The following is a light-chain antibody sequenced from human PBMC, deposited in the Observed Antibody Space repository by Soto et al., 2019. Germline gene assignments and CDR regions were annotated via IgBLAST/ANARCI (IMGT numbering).Light chain of an antibody. V-gene: IGKV1-27*01. CDR3: QQSYSTPRT. Sequence: DIQMTQSPASLSASVGDRVTITCRSSQIITTYLAWYQQKPGKVPKLLIYAASTLHSGVPSRFRGSGSGTDFTLTISSLHPEDFATYYCQQSYSTPRTFGQGTNVDIK. J-gene: IGKJ1*01. CDR2: AAS. CDR1: QIITTY.